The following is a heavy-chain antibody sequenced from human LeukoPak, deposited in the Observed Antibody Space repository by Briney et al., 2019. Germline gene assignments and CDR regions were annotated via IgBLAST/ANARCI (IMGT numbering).Heavy chain of an antibody. CDR2: ISGSGGST. CDR1: GFTFSSYA. Sequence: PGGSLRLSCAASGFTFSSYAMSWVRQAPGKGLEWVSAISGSGGSTYYADSVKGRFTISRDNSKNTLYLQMNSLRAEDTAVYYCAKRETVPTMVRGVSGPIDYWGQGTLVTVSS. CDR3: AKRETVPTMVRGVSGPIDY. V-gene: IGHV3-23*01. D-gene: IGHD3-10*01. J-gene: IGHJ4*02.